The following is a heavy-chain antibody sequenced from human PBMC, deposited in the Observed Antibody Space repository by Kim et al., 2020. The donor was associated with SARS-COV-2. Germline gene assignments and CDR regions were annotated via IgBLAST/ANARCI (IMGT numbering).Heavy chain of an antibody. CDR2: IIPIFGTA. CDR3: ARVTHPSRDGYNSLYYYYYGMDV. J-gene: IGHJ6*02. V-gene: IGHV1-69*13. CDR1: GGTFSSYA. D-gene: IGHD5-12*01. Sequence: SVQVSCKASGGTFSSYAISWVRQAPGQGLEWMGGIIPIFGTANYAQKFQGRVTITADESTSTAYMELSSLRSEDTAVYYCARVTHPSRDGYNSLYYYYYGMDVWGQGTTVTVSS.